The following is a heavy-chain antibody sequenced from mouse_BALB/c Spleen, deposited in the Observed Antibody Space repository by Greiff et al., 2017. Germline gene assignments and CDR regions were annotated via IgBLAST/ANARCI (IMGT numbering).Heavy chain of an antibody. V-gene: IGHV1-7*01. D-gene: IGHD2-4*01. CDR3: ASTDYDYEEIYYTKDY. CDR2: INPSTGYT. CDR1: GYTFTSYW. Sequence: QVHVKQSGAELAKPGASVKMSCKASGYTFTSYWMHWVKQRPGQGLEWIGYINPSTGYTEYNQKFKDKATLTADKSSSTAYMQLSSLTSEDTAVLYYASTDYDYEEIYYTKDYWGQGTSVTVSS. J-gene: IGHJ4*01.